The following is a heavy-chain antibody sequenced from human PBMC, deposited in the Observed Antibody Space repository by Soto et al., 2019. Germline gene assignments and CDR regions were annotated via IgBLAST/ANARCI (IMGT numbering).Heavy chain of an antibody. D-gene: IGHD3-3*01. CDR1: GGSISSGGYY. V-gene: IGHV4-31*03. J-gene: IGHJ6*02. CDR3: ARDLYDFWSGSWRGYGMDV. Sequence: QVQLQESGPGLVKPSQTLSLTCTVSGGSISSGGYYWSWIRQHPGKGLEWIGYIYYSGSTYYNPSQKSRVTRTVDTSKNQFSLKLSSVTAADTAVYYCARDLYDFWSGSWRGYGMDVWGQGTTVTVSS. CDR2: IYYSGST.